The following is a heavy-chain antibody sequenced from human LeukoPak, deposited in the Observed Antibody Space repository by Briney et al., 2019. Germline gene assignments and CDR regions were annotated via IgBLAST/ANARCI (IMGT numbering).Heavy chain of an antibody. CDR1: GFTFSSYG. D-gene: IGHD6-19*01. J-gene: IGHJ5*02. CDR2: ISYDGSNK. Sequence: GGSLRLSCAASGFTFSSYGMHWVRQAPGKGLEWVAVISYDGSNKYYADSVKGRFTISRDNSKNTLYLQMNSLRAEDTAVYYCANLLIAVAGTGWFDPWGQGTLVTVSS. V-gene: IGHV3-30*18. CDR3: ANLLIAVAGTGWFDP.